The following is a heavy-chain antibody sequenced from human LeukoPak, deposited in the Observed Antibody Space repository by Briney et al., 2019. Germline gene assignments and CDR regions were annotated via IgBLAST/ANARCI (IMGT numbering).Heavy chain of an antibody. D-gene: IGHD3-3*01. Sequence: ASVKVSCKASGYTFTSYGISWVRQAPGQGLEWMGWISAYNGNTNYAQKLQGRVTMTTDTSTSTAYMEVRSLRSEDTAVYYCARGSASTIFGVVSEANWFDPWGQGTLVTVSS. J-gene: IGHJ5*02. CDR1: GYTFTSYG. V-gene: IGHV1-18*01. CDR2: ISAYNGNT. CDR3: ARGSASTIFGVVSEANWFDP.